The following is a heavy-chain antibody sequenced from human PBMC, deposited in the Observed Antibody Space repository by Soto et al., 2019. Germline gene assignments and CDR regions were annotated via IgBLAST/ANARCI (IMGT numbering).Heavy chain of an antibody. V-gene: IGHV3-21*01. CDR1: GFTFSSYS. D-gene: IGHD1-1*01. CDR3: ARDQVERRRSIDY. Sequence: GGSLRLSCAASGFTFSSYSMNWVRQAPGKGLEWVSSISSSSSYIYYADSVKGRFTIFRDNAKNSLYLQMNSLRAEDTAVYYCARDQVERRRSIDYWGQGTLVTVSS. J-gene: IGHJ4*02. CDR2: ISSSSSYI.